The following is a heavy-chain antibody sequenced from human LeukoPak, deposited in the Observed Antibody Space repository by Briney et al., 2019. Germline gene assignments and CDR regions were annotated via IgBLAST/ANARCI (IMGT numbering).Heavy chain of an antibody. D-gene: IGHD2-2*01. CDR1: GFTFSRYS. J-gene: IGHJ5*02. Sequence: GGSLRLSCAASGFTFSRYSMNWVRQAPGKGLEWVSSISSSSSYINYADSVKGRFTISRDNAKNTLYLQMNSLRAEDTAVYYCARGLMEYQLLYWFDRWGQGTLVTVSS. CDR3: ARGLMEYQLLYWFDR. CDR2: ISSSSSYI. V-gene: IGHV3-21*01.